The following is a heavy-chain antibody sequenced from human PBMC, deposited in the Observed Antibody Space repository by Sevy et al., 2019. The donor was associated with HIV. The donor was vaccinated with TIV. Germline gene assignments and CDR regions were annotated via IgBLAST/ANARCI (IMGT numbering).Heavy chain of an antibody. CDR3: AREHGELPIHY. CDR2: IYSGGST. Sequence: GGSLRLSCAASGFTVSSNYMSWVRQAPGKGLEWVSVIYSGGSTYYADSVKGRFTISRDNSKNMLYLQMNSLSAEDTAVYYCAREHGELPIHYWGQGTLVTVSS. CDR1: GFTVSSNY. D-gene: IGHD2-21*01. V-gene: IGHV3-53*01. J-gene: IGHJ4*02.